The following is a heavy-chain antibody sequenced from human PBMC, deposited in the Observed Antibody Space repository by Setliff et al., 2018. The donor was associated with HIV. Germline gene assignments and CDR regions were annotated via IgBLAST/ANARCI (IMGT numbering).Heavy chain of an antibody. J-gene: IGHJ4*02. CDR2: IIPIFGT. D-gene: IGHD3-10*01. V-gene: IGHV1-2*02. CDR1: GYTLTEVS. Sequence: GASVKVSCKVSGYTLTEVSVHWVRQAPGKGLEWMGGIIPIFGTGYAQEFQGRVTMTRDTSISTAYMELSRLRSEDTAVYYCARVISGRGRELPDFDYWGQGTLVTVSS. CDR3: ARVISGRGRELPDFDY.